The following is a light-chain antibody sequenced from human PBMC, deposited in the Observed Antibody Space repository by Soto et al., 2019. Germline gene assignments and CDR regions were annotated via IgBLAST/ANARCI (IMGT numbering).Light chain of an antibody. J-gene: IGKJ5*01. V-gene: IGKV1-9*01. CDR2: TAS. CDR3: QHLNTFPIT. Sequence: DFQLTQSPSFLSASVGDRVTITCRASQSIGSYLAWYQQKPGKAPKLLIYTASTLQTGVPSRFSGSGSGTQFTLTISSLQPEDFATYYCQHLNTFPITFGQGTRLEIK. CDR1: QSIGSY.